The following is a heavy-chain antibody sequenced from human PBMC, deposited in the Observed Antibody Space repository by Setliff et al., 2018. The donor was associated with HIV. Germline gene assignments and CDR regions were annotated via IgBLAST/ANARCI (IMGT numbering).Heavy chain of an antibody. CDR3: ARDRNYFSAFDI. CDR1: GGSFSGYY. J-gene: IGHJ3*02. CDR2: INHSGST. V-gene: IGHV4-34*01. D-gene: IGHD3-10*01. Sequence: SETLSLTCAVYGGSFSGYYWSWIRQPPGKGLEWIGEINHSGSTNYNPSLKSRVTISVDTSKNQFSLKLSSVTAADTAVYYCARDRNYFSAFDIWGQGTMVTVSS.